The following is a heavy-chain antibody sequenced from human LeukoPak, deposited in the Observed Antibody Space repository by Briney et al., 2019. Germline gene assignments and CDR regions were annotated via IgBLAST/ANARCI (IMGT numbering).Heavy chain of an antibody. CDR3: ARDLSSGGWTLEFDY. Sequence: ASVKVSFKTSGYTFITYGITWVRQAPGQGLQWMGWISAHSGNTKYAENFQGGISLTTDTSATTAYMELRSLTSDDTAVYYCARDLSSGGWTLEFDYWAQGSLVTVAS. V-gene: IGHV1-18*01. CDR1: GYTFITYG. D-gene: IGHD1-1*01. CDR2: ISAHSGNT. J-gene: IGHJ4*02.